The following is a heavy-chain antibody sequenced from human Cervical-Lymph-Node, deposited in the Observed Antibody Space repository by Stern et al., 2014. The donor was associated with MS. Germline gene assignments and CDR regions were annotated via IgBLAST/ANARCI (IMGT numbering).Heavy chain of an antibody. CDR3: AISSSRYYFDS. CDR1: GFIFRDYY. D-gene: IGHD2-2*01. V-gene: IGHV3-11*01. J-gene: IGHJ4*02. Sequence: VQLEESGGTLAKPGGSLRLSWAASGFIFRDYYMNWIRQAPGKGLEWVSYISTTASNIYYADSVKGRFTISRDNTKNSLFLLMSSLRAEDTAVYYCAISSSRYYFDSWGLGTLVTVSS. CDR2: ISTTASNI.